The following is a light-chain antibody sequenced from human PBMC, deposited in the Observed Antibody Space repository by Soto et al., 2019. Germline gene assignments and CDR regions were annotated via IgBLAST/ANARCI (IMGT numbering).Light chain of an antibody. CDR3: QQYYNWPRT. CDR2: GAS. Sequence: EVVMTQSPATLSLSPGEESTLSCRTSQSVSNNLAWYQQKLGQAPRLLIHGASTRATGIPSRFSGSGSGTDFILTLNSLQSEDFAVYYCQQYYNWPRTFGLGTKVEIK. CDR1: QSVSNN. J-gene: IGKJ1*01. V-gene: IGKV3-15*01.